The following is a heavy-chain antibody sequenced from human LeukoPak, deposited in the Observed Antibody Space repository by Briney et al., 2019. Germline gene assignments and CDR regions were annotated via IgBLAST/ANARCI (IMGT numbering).Heavy chain of an antibody. CDR2: IFYSGST. CDR1: GGSISSSSYY. CDR3: ATTPALAVAGTLDPKE. V-gene: IGHV4-39*01. J-gene: IGHJ4*02. D-gene: IGHD6-19*01. Sequence: SETLSLTCTVSGGSISSSSYYWGWIRQSPGKGLEWIGSIFYSGSTYYNPSLKSRVTISIDTSENQFSLKVSSVTAADTAVYYCATTPALAVAGTLDPKEWGQGTLVTVSP.